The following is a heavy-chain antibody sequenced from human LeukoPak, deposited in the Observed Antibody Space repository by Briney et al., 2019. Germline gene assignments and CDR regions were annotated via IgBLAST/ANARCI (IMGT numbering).Heavy chain of an antibody. Sequence: GGSLRLSCAGSGFIFSDFYMNWIRQAPGKGLEWLAYISPSGSYKTYGDSVKGRFVISRDNTKNSVSLQMDSLRAEDTAVYFCAGDQVSAVFDYWGQGARVTV. CDR2: ISPSGSYK. V-gene: IGHV3-11*05. J-gene: IGHJ4*02. CDR1: GFIFSDFY. CDR3: AGDQVSAVFDY. D-gene: IGHD5/OR15-5a*01.